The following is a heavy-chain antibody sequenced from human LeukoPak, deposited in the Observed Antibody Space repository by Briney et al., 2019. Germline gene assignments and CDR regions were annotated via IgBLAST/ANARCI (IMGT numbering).Heavy chain of an antibody. Sequence: GGSLRLSCAASGFTSSSYSMNWVRQAPGKGLEWVSSISSSSSYIYYADSVKGRFTISRDNAKNSLYLQMNSLRAEDTAVYYCARDGQQLPHYYFDYWGQGTLVTVSS. CDR3: ARDGQQLPHYYFDY. CDR1: GFTSSSYS. CDR2: ISSSSSYI. D-gene: IGHD6-13*01. J-gene: IGHJ4*02. V-gene: IGHV3-21*01.